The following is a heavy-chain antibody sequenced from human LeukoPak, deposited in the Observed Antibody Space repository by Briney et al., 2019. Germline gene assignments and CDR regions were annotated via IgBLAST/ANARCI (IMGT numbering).Heavy chain of an antibody. CDR3: ARDRLGSSGWTR. J-gene: IGHJ4*02. D-gene: IGHD6-19*01. Sequence: SGPTLLKPSETLSLTCTVSGGSISSYYWSWIRQPPGKGLEWIGYIYYSGSTNYNPSLKSRVTISVDTSKNQFSLKLSSVTAADTAVYYCARDRLGSSGWTRWGQGTLVTVSS. V-gene: IGHV4-59*01. CDR1: GGSISSYY. CDR2: IYYSGST.